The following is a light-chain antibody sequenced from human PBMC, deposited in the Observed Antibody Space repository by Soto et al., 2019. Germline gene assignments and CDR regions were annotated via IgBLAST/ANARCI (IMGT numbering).Light chain of an antibody. CDR2: LGS. CDR1: QNLMHSNGYNY. Sequence: DIVMTQSPLSLPVTPGEPASISCRSSQNLMHSNGYNYLDWYVQKPGQSPQLLIYLGSNRASGVPDRFSGSGLGTDFTLKIGRVEAEDVGVYYCMQTLQTPTFGQGTKVDIK. V-gene: IGKV2-28*01. J-gene: IGKJ1*01. CDR3: MQTLQTPT.